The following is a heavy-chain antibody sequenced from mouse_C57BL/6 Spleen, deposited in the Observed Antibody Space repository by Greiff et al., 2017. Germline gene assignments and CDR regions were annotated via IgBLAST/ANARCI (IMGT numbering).Heavy chain of an antibody. Sequence: DVMLVESGGGLVKPGGSLKLSCAASGFTFSDYGMHWVRQAPEKGLEWVAYISSGSSTIYYADTVKGRFTISRDNAKNTLFLQMTSLRSEDTAMCYCARVNWDEEFAYWGQGTLVTVSA. V-gene: IGHV5-17*01. CDR3: ARVNWDEEFAY. CDR1: GFTFSDYG. J-gene: IGHJ3*01. D-gene: IGHD4-1*01. CDR2: ISSGSSTI.